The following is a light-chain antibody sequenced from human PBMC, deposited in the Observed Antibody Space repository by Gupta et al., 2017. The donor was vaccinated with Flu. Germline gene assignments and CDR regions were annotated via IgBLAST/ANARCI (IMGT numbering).Light chain of an antibody. CDR3: HQYFSFPRT. Sequence: PSSFSASTGDRVTIPCRASQDISNYLAWYQQKPGKAPKFLIYAASTLQGGVPSRFSGSGSGTDFTLTISSLQSEDFATYYCHQYFSFPRTFGGGTKVEIK. J-gene: IGKJ4*01. V-gene: IGKV1-8*01. CDR1: QDISNY. CDR2: AAS.